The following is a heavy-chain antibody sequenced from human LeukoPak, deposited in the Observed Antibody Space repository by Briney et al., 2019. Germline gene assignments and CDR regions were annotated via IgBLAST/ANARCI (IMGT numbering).Heavy chain of an antibody. V-gene: IGHV3-23*01. CDR1: GFTFSTYA. CDR3: AKRFRGTSGLYYFDS. Sequence: PGGSLRLSCSASGFTFSTYAMSWVRQPPGKGLEWVSARGSGDSTYYAESVKGRFTISRDNSKNTLYLQMNSLRAEDTAVYYCAKRFRGTSGLYYFDSWGQGPLVTVSS. CDR2: RGSGDST. D-gene: IGHD2/OR15-2a*01. J-gene: IGHJ4*02.